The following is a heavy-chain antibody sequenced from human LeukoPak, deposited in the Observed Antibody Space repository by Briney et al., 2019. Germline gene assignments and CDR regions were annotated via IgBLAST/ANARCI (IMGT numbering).Heavy chain of an antibody. CDR2: ISSSSSYI. D-gene: IGHD4-23*01. J-gene: IGHJ3*02. CDR1: GFTFSSYS. Sequence: PGGSLRLSCAASGFTFSSYSMNWVRQAPGKGLEWVSSISSSSSYIYYADSVKGRFTISSDNAKNSLYLQMNSLRAEDTAVYYCARASSGGAFDIWGQGTMVTVSS. V-gene: IGHV3-21*01. CDR3: ARASSGGAFDI.